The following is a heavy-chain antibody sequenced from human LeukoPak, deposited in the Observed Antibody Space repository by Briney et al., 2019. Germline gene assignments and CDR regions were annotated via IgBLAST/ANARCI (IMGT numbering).Heavy chain of an antibody. D-gene: IGHD3-22*01. Sequence: GGSLRLSCGASGFTFSNYAMSWVRQAPGRGLEWVSGISGSGDSTYYVDSVKGRFTITRDNSKNTLYLQMNSLRAEDTAVYYCAKDGDTSGYSGFYFDSWGQGTLVTVSS. CDR3: AKDGDTSGYSGFYFDS. CDR2: ISGSGDST. CDR1: GFTFSNYA. V-gene: IGHV3-23*01. J-gene: IGHJ4*02.